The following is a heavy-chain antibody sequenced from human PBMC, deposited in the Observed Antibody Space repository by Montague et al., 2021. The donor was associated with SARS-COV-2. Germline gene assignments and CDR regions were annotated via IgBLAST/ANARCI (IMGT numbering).Heavy chain of an antibody. CDR3: ARGPHSSSWHYYYYYGMDV. Sequence: SETLSLTCAVYGGSFSGYYWSWIRQPPGKGLEWTGEINHSGSTNYNPSLKSRVTISVDTSKNQFSLKLSSVTAADTAVYYCARGPHSSSWHYYYYYGMDVWGQGTTVAVSS. CDR1: GGSFSGYY. V-gene: IGHV4-34*01. D-gene: IGHD6-13*01. J-gene: IGHJ6*02. CDR2: INHSGST.